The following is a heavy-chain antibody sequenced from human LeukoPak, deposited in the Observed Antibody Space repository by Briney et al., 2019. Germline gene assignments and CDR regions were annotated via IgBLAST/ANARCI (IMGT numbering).Heavy chain of an antibody. D-gene: IGHD3-22*01. Sequence: PGRSLRLSCAASGFTFDDYAMHWVRQAPGKGLELVSGISWNSGSISYADSVKGRFTISRDNAKNSLYLQMNSLRAEDTALYYCAKVSHDSSGYYHWYFDLWGRGTLVTVSS. CDR1: GFTFDDYA. CDR2: ISWNSGSI. J-gene: IGHJ2*01. V-gene: IGHV3-9*01. CDR3: AKVSHDSSGYYHWYFDL.